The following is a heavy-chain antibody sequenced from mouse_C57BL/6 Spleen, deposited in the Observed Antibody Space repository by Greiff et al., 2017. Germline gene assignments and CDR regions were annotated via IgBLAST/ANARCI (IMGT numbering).Heavy chain of an antibody. CDR3: AREGTVALDY. V-gene: IGHV5-4*01. J-gene: IGHJ2*01. Sequence: EVKLMESGGGLVKPGGSLKLSCAASGFTFSSYAMSWVRQTPEKRLEWVATISDGGSYTYYPDNVKGRFTISRDNAKNNLYLQMSHLKSEDTAMYYCAREGTVALDYWGQGTTLTVSS. CDR2: ISDGGSYT. D-gene: IGHD1-1*01. CDR1: GFTFSSYA.